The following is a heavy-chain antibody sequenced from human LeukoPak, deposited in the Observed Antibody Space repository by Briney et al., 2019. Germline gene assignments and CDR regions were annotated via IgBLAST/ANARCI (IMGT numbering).Heavy chain of an antibody. J-gene: IGHJ4*02. Sequence: GGSLRLSCAASGFTFNSYAMSWVRQAPGKGLEWVSVIGGSNGITFYVASVKGRFTISRDNSKDTLYLQMNSLRAEDTAVYYCARNENSGWGSFDYWGQGTLVTASS. CDR3: ARNENSGWGSFDY. CDR1: GFTFNSYA. D-gene: IGHD5-12*01. V-gene: IGHV3-23*01. CDR2: IGGSNGIT.